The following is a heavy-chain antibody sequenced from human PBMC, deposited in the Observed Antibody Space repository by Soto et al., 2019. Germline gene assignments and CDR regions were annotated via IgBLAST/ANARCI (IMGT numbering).Heavy chain of an antibody. D-gene: IGHD2-2*01. CDR2: IYYTGKT. Sequence: QVQLQESGPGLLKPSQTLSLTRSVSGDYIHVGGYYWTWIRQRPGKGLEWMGYIYYTGKTYYNPSLESRLTMSVDRSKNEFSLRLTSVTAADTAVYFCGRDLTSNANCIDPWGQGNLFTVSS. J-gene: IGHJ5*02. CDR3: GRDLTSNANCIDP. CDR1: GDYIHVGGYY. V-gene: IGHV4-30-4*01.